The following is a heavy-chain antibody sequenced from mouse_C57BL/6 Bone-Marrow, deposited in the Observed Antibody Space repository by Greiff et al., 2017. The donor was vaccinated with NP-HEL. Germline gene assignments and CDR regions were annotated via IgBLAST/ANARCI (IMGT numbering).Heavy chain of an antibody. Sequence: VQLQQSVAELVRPGASVKLSCTASGFNIKNTYMHWVKQRPEQGLEWIGRIDPANGNTKYAPKFQGKATITADTSSNTAYLQLSSLTSEDTAIYYCARGSMVTLYRYAMDYWGQGTLVTVSS. D-gene: IGHD2-1*01. CDR3: ARGSMVTLYRYAMDY. CDR2: IDPANGNT. V-gene: IGHV14-3*01. J-gene: IGHJ4*01. CDR1: GFNIKNTY.